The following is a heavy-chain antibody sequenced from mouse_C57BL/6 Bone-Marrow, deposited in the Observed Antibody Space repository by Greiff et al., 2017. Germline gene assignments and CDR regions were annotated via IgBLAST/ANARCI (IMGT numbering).Heavy chain of an antibody. J-gene: IGHJ2*01. D-gene: IGHD1-1*01. CDR2: IDPENGDT. Sequence: VQLQQSGAELVRPGASVKLSCTASGFNIKDDYMHWVKQRPEQGLEWIGWIDPENGDTEYASKFQGKATITADTSSNTAYLQLSSLTSEDTAVYYCTHYYSSSLDYWGQGTTLTVSS. CDR1: GFNIKDDY. V-gene: IGHV14-4*01. CDR3: THYYSSSLDY.